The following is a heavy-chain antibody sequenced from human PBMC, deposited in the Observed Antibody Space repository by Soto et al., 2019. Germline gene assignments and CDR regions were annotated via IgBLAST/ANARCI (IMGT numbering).Heavy chain of an antibody. V-gene: IGHV4-59*01. CDR3: ARGPKGGVVVAATYGTPGWFDP. CDR1: GGSISSYY. D-gene: IGHD2-15*01. CDR2: IYYSGST. J-gene: IGHJ5*02. Sequence: SETLSLTCTVSGGSISSYYWSWIRQPPGKGLEWIGYIYYSGSTNYNPSLKSRVTISVDTSKNQFSLKLSSVTAADTAVYYCARGPKGGVVVAATYGTPGWFDPWGQGTLVTVSS.